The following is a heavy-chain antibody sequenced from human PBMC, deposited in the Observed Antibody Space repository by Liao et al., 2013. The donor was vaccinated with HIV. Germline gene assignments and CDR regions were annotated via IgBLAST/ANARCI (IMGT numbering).Heavy chain of an antibody. J-gene: IGHJ6*03. CDR3: ARGENPTGTTYAPPHYYYMDV. D-gene: IGHD1-1*01. V-gene: IGHV4-34*01. Sequence: QVQLQQWGAGLLKPSETLSLTCAVYGGSFSGYYWSWIRQPPGKGLEWIGEINHSGSTNYNPSLKSQVTISVDTSKNQFSLKLSSVTAADTAVYYCARGENPTGTTYAPPHYYYMDVWGKGTTVTVSS. CDR2: INHSGST. CDR1: GGSFSGYY.